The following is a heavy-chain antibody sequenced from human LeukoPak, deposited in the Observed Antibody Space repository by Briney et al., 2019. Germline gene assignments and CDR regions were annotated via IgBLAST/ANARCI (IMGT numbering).Heavy chain of an antibody. V-gene: IGHV1-18*01. CDR2: ISGYNDDT. Sequence: ASVKVSCKASGYTFTRYGISWVRQAPGQGLEWMGLISGYNDDTNYAHKLQGRVTMTTDTSTSTAYMELRSLRSDDTAVYYCARDLPYTGSRTDYYFDYWGQGTLVTVSS. CDR3: ARDLPYTGSRTDYYFDY. CDR1: GYTFTRYG. D-gene: IGHD1-26*01. J-gene: IGHJ4*02.